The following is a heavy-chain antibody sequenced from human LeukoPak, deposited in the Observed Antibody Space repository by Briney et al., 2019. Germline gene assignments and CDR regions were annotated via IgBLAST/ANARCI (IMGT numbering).Heavy chain of an antibody. Sequence: GGSLRLSCVASGFTFSNYWMHWVRQPPGKGLVWVSRIYVDGRTTNYADSVKGRFTITRDNAKNTVYLEMNSLSVEDTATYYCIRDFRXADLWGQGTLVTVSS. CDR2: IYVDGRTT. CDR1: GFTFSNYW. J-gene: IGHJ5*02. V-gene: IGHV3-74*01. CDR3: IRDFRXADL.